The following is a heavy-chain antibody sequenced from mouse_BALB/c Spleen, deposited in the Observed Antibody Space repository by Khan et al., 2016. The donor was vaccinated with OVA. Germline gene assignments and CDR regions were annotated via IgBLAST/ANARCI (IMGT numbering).Heavy chain of an antibody. J-gene: IGHJ4*01. Sequence: EVQLQESGPGLVKPSQSLSLTCTVTGYSITSDYAWNWIRQFPGNKLEWMGYISYSGSTTYNPSLKSRISITRDTSKDQFFLPLKSVPSEDTATYYCASELGRYYAMDYWGQGTSVTVSS. CDR2: ISYSGST. V-gene: IGHV3-2*02. D-gene: IGHD4-1*01. CDR1: GYSITSDYA. CDR3: ASELGRYYAMDY.